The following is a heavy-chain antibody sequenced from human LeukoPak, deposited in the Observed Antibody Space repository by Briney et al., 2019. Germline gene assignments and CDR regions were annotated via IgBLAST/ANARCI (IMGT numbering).Heavy chain of an antibody. J-gene: IGHJ5*02. CDR3: ARDPSGGYNNWFDP. Sequence: GGSLRLSCADPGFTLSRNSMNWVRQAPGRGLEWVSSISSSSSYIYYADSVKGRFTISRDNAKNSLYLQMNSLRAEDTAVYYCARDPSGGYNNWFDPWGQGTLVTVSS. V-gene: IGHV3-21*01. D-gene: IGHD3-22*01. CDR1: GFTLSRNS. CDR2: ISSSSSYI.